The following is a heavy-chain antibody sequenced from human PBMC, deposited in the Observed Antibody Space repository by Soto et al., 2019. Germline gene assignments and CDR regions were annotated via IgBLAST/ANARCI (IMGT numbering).Heavy chain of an antibody. CDR3: ARGSSGSGSPYYYYGMDV. J-gene: IGHJ6*02. CDR2: IKQDGSEK. V-gene: IGHV3-7*01. D-gene: IGHD3-10*01. Sequence: GGSLRLSCAASGFTFSSYWMSWVRQAPGKGLEWVANIKQDGSEKYYVDSVKGRFTISRDNAKNSLYLQMNGLRAEDTAVYYCARGSSGSGSPYYYYGMDVWGQGTTVTVSS. CDR1: GFTFSSYW.